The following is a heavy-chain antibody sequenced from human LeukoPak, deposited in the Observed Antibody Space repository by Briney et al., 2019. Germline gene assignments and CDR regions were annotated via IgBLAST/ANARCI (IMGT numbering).Heavy chain of an antibody. V-gene: IGHV4-39*02. CDR2: IYYSGST. D-gene: IGHD1-26*01. CDR1: GDSTSSDRYY. CDR3: ARGRPYSGGYHLDY. J-gene: IGHJ4*02. Sequence: SETLSLTCTVPGDSTSSDRYYGGWVRQPPGKGLEWIGNIYYSGSTYYNPSLKSRVTMSVDTSKNQFFLKLNSVAAADTAVYYCARGRPYSGGYHLDYWGQGTLVTVSA.